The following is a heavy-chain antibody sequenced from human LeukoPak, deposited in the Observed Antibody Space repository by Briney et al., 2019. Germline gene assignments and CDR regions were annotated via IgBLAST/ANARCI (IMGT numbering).Heavy chain of an antibody. D-gene: IGHD3-22*01. CDR3: AREFSSGLIIDY. CDR1: GFTFSDFY. V-gene: IGHV3-11*06. CDR2: ISGSSSYT. J-gene: IGHJ4*02. Sequence: PAGSLSLSCAAPGFTFSDFYMNWLPQAPGKGLEWVSYISGSSSYTNHVDSVKGRFTISRDNAKKSLYLQMNSLRAEDTAVYYCAREFSSGLIIDYLGQGTLVTVPS.